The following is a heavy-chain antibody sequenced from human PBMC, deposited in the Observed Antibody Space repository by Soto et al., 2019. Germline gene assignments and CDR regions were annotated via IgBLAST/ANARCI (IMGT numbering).Heavy chain of an antibody. D-gene: IGHD3-16*01. CDR2: ISSSSSYI. Sequence: GSLRLSCAASGFTFSSYSMNWVRQAPGKGLEWVSSISSSSSYIYYADSVKGRFAISRDNAKNSLYLQMNSLRAEDTAVYYCARELRDPRSDWFDPWGQGTLVTVSS. CDR3: ARELRDPRSDWFDP. CDR1: GFTFSSYS. V-gene: IGHV3-21*01. J-gene: IGHJ5*02.